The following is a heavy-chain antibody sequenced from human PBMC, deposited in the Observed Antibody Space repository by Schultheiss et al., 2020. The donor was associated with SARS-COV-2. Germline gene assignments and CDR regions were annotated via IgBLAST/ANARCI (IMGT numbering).Heavy chain of an antibody. Sequence: SETLSLTCTVSGGSISSGGYYWSWIRQHPGKGLEWIGYIYYSGSTYYNPSLKSRVTISVDTSKNQFSLKLSSVTAADTAVYYCARGEGLGLRLGELATRFDPWGQGTLVTVSS. CDR2: IYYSGST. CDR3: ARGEGLGLRLGELATRFDP. D-gene: IGHD3-16*01. CDR1: GGSISSGGYY. V-gene: IGHV4-31*03. J-gene: IGHJ5*02.